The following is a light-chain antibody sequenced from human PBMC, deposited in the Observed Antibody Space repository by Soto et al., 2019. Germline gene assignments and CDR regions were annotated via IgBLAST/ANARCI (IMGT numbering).Light chain of an antibody. CDR1: QSVSGW. CDR2: DAS. J-gene: IGKJ1*01. V-gene: IGKV1-5*01. Sequence: IQMNQSPSTVSASVGDTVTDTCRASQSVSGWLAWYQQKPGEAPKLLIYDASALPRGVPSRFSGSGSGTKFTLTIASLQPDDFATYYCQQYETFSGTFGPGTKVDIK. CDR3: QQYETFSGT.